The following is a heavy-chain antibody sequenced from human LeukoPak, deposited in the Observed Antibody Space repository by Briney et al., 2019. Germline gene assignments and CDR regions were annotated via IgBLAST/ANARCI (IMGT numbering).Heavy chain of an antibody. J-gene: IGHJ4*02. CDR2: ITHSGST. D-gene: IGHD3-22*01. CDR1: GGSFSGYY. V-gene: IGHV4-34*01. CDR3: ARNAPARAPVRNSGYYRFLYFDY. Sequence: SETLSLTCAVYGGSFSGYYWSWIRQPPGKGLEWIGEITHSGSTNYNPSPTSRVTISVYTSKNPGSPKLSSLTAADTAVYCCARNAPARAPVRNSGYYRFLYFDYWGQGTLVTVSS.